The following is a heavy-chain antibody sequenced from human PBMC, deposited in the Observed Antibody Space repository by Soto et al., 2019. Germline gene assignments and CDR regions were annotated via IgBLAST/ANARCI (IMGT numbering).Heavy chain of an antibody. CDR1: GYSFNSYW. J-gene: IGHJ6*02. V-gene: IGHV5-51*01. D-gene: IGHD3-10*01. CDR3: ARHSRRGSAYYYGMDV. CDR2: IYPGESDT. Sequence: GESLTISCKGSGYSFNSYWIGWVRQMPGKGLEWMGIIYPGESDTTYSPSFQGQVTISADKSLRTAYLRFSSLKASDSAIYYCARHSRRGSAYYYGMDVWGQGTTVTVSS.